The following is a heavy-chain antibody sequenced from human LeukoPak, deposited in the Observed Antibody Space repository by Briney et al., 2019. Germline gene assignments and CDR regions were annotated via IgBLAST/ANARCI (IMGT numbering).Heavy chain of an antibody. CDR1: GYNFTDYY. J-gene: IGHJ3*02. CDR3: ARRPTVVSPWGAFDI. CDR2: INPKSDGT. D-gene: IGHD4-23*01. V-gene: IGHV1-2*02. Sequence: GASVKVSCKASGYNFTDYYMHWVRQAPGQGLEWMGWINPKSDGTKYAQNFQGRVTMTWDTSISTAYLQWSSLKASDTAMYYCARRPTVVSPWGAFDIWGQGTMVTVSS.